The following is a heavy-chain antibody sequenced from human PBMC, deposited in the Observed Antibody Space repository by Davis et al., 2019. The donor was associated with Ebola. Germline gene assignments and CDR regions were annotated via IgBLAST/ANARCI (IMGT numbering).Heavy chain of an antibody. CDR1: GDTVSSSTST. D-gene: IGHD1-26*01. CDR3: AREERIVGGTRNPFDI. V-gene: IGHV6-1*01. Sequence: PSETLSLTCAISGDTVSSSTSTWDWIRQSPSRGLEWLGRTYSRSTWVYYYAPSLRGRINLSPDTSKNRFSLKLNSVTPEDTALYYCAREERIVGGTRNPFDIWGQGTMVTVSS. CDR2: TYSRSTWVY. J-gene: IGHJ3*02.